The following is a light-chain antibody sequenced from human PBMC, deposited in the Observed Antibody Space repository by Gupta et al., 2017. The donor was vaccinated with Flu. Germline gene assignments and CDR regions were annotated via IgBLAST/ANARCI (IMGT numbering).Light chain of an antibody. J-gene: IGKJ3*01. CDR3: QQYDNLPLT. Sequence: DIQMTQSPSSLSASVGDRVTITCQASQDINNYLNWYQQKPGKAPKLLIYDAFHLETGVPSRFSGSGSGTHFTLTISSLQPEDIATYYCQQYDNLPLTFGPGTKVDIK. V-gene: IGKV1-33*01. CDR2: DAF. CDR1: QDINNY.